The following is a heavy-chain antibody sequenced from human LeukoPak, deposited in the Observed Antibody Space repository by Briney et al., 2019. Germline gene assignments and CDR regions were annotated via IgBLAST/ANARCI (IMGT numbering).Heavy chain of an antibody. D-gene: IGHD7-27*01. CDR1: GGSISSGSYY. Sequence: SQTLSLTCTVSGGSISSGSYYWSWIRQPAGKGLEWIGRIYTSGSTNYNPSLRSRVTISVDTSKNQFSLKLSSVTAADTAVYYCARDGDTSFDIWGQGTMVTASS. CDR3: ARDGDTSFDI. CDR2: IYTSGST. V-gene: IGHV4-61*02. J-gene: IGHJ3*02.